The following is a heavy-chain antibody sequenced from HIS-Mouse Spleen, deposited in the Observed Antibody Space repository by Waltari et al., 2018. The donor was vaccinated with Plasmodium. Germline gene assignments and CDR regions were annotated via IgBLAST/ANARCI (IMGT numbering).Heavy chain of an antibody. CDR2: IYYSGST. Sequence: QLQLQESGPGLVKPSETLSLTCTVSGGSISSSSYYWGWIRQPPGKGLEWIGSIYYSGSTYYNPSLKSRVTRSVDTSKNQFSLKLSSVTAADTAVYYCARGRGACVDYWGQGTLVTVSS. CDR1: GGSISSSSYY. J-gene: IGHJ4*02. V-gene: IGHV4-39*07. CDR3: ARGRGACVDY. D-gene: IGHD3-16*01.